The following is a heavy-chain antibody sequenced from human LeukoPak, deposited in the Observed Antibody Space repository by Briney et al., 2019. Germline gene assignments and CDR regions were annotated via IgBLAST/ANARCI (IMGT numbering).Heavy chain of an antibody. Sequence: SETLSLTCTVTAYSISSGYYWGWIRQPPGKGLECIGGVYHSGSTFYNPSLKSRVPISADTSKNQLSLKLNSVTAADTAVYYCARHWGNGHGTGAGPIDYWGQGTLVTVSS. J-gene: IGHJ4*02. V-gene: IGHV4-38-2*02. CDR1: AYSISSGYY. D-gene: IGHD3/OR15-3a*01. CDR2: VYHSGST. CDR3: ARHWGNGHGTGAGPIDY.